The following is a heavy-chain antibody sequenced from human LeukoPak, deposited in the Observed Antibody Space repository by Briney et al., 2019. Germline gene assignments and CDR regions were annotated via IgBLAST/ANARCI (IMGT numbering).Heavy chain of an antibody. J-gene: IGHJ4*02. V-gene: IGHV3-21*01. CDR1: GFTFSSYS. CDR3: AREGEHYYGSGSYYKAFDY. CDR2: ISSSSSYI. D-gene: IGHD3-10*01. Sequence: GGSLRLSCAASGFTFSSYSMNWVRQAPGKGLEWVSSISSSSSYIYYADSVKGRLTTSRDNAKNSLYLQMNSLRAEDTAVYYCAREGEHYYGSGSYYKAFDYWGQGTLVTVSS.